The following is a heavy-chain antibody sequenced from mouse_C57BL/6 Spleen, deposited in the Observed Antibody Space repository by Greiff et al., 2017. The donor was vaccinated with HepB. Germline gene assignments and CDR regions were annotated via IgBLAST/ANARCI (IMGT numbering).Heavy chain of an antibody. V-gene: IGHV5-17*01. CDR3: ARGPYYYGSSLYWYFDV. CDR1: GFTFSDYG. J-gene: IGHJ1*03. Sequence: EVQLVESGGGLVKPGGSLKLSCAASGFTFSDYGMHWVRQAPEKGLEWVAYISSGSSTIYYADTVKGRFTISRDNAKNTLFLQMTSLRSEDTAMYYCARGPYYYGSSLYWYFDVWGTGTTVTVSS. D-gene: IGHD1-1*01. CDR2: ISSGSSTI.